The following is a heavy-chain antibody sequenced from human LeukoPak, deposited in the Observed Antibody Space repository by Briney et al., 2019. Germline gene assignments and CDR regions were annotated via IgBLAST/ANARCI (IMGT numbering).Heavy chain of an antibody. Sequence: SETLSLTCTVSGGSISSSSYYWSWIRQPAGKGLEWIGRIYTSGSTNYNPSLKSRVTISVDTSKNQFSLKLSSVTAADTAVYYCARDTSRDYGDDPFDYWGQGTLVTVST. J-gene: IGHJ4*02. CDR1: GGSISSSSYY. CDR3: ARDTSRDYGDDPFDY. CDR2: IYTSGST. D-gene: IGHD4-17*01. V-gene: IGHV4-61*02.